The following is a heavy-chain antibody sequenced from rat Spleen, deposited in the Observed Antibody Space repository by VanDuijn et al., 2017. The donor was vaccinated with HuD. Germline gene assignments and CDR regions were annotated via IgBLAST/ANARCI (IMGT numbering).Heavy chain of an antibody. CDR1: GFTFRDYY. J-gene: IGHJ2*01. CDR2: LSYDATAP. D-gene: IGHD1-11*01. Sequence: EVQLVESDGGLVQPGRSLKLSCAASGFTFRDYYMAWVRQAPTKGMEWVATLSYDATAPYYRDSVKGRFTISRDNEQNILYLQMDSLRSEDTATYYCSRGGATRFDYWGQGVMVTVSS. CDR3: SRGGATRFDY. V-gene: IGHV5-29*01.